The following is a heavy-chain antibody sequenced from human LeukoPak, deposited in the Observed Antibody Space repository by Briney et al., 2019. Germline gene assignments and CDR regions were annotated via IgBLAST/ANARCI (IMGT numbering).Heavy chain of an antibody. D-gene: IGHD1-26*01. Sequence: GGSLRLSCVAPGFTFSSHAMHWVRQAPGKGLEWVAVIAYDASNEYYADSVKSRFTISRDNSKNTLYLQMNSLRTEDTAMYYCVGEVGPRQMNYWGQGTLVTVSS. V-gene: IGHV3-30-3*01. J-gene: IGHJ4*02. CDR1: GFTFSSHA. CDR3: VGEVGPRQMNY. CDR2: IAYDASNE.